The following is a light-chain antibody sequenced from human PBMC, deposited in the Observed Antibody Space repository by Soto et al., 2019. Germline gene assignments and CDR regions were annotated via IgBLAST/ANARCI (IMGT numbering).Light chain of an antibody. V-gene: IGLV2-14*01. CDR2: DVS. CDR1: SSDVGGYNY. Sequence: QSVLTQPASVSGSPGQSITISCTGTSSDVGGYNYVSWYQQHPGKAPKLMIYDVSNRPSGVSNRFSGSKSGNTASLTISGLQAEFVSYYYCSPYTIRTFLPVXAAGTNFTVL. J-gene: IGLJ2*01. CDR3: SPYTIRTFLPV.